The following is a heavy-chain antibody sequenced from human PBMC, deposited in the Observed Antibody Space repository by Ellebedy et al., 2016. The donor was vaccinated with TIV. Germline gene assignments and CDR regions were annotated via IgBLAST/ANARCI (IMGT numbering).Heavy chain of an antibody. V-gene: IGHV4-59*01. Sequence: SETLSLXXTVSGGSISSYYWGWIRQPPGKGLEWIGYIYYSGSTNYNPSLKSRVTISVDTSKNQFSLKLSSVTAADTAVYYCARAATPSTPVDYWGQGTLVTVSS. J-gene: IGHJ4*02. CDR3: ARAATPSTPVDY. CDR2: IYYSGST. D-gene: IGHD2-15*01. CDR1: GGSISSYY.